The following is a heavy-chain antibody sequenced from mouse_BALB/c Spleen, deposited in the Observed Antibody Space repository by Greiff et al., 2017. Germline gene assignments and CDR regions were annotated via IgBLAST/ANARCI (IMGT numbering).Heavy chain of an antibody. CDR3: ARDMNLFGAWFAY. CDR2: IRNKANGYTT. Sequence: EVQRVESGGGLVQPGGSLRLSCATSGFTFTDYYMSWVRQPPGKALEWLGFIRNKANGYTTEYSASVKGRFTISRDNSQSILYLQMNTLRAEDSATYYCARDMNLFGAWFAYWGQGTLVTVSA. J-gene: IGHJ3*01. V-gene: IGHV7-3*02. D-gene: IGHD1-1*01. CDR1: GFTFTDYY.